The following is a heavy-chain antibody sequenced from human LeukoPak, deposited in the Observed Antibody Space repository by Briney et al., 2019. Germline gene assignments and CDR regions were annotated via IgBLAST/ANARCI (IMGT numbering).Heavy chain of an antibody. CDR2: VFNGGST. Sequence: SETLSLTCTVSGGSISNHYWSWIRQPPRKGLEWIGYVFNGGSTSYNPSLKSRVTMSIDTSRDQFSLRLSSVTAADTAIYYCASRPAGSTWYGVFDYWSRGTLVTVSS. J-gene: IGHJ4*02. CDR3: ASRPAGSTWYGVFDY. V-gene: IGHV4-59*11. D-gene: IGHD6-13*01. CDR1: GGSISNHY.